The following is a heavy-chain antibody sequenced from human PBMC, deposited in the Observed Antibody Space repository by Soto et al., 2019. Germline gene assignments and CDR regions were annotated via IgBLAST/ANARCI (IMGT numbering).Heavy chain of an antibody. J-gene: IGHJ4*02. CDR3: ASVPDY. CDR2: IYHSGST. CDR1: GGSISSGGYS. V-gene: IGHV4-30-2*01. Sequence: QLQLQESGSGLVKPSQTLSLTCAVSGGSISSGGYSWSWLRQPPGKGLEWIGYIYHSGSTYYNPSLKSRVTISVDRYKNQFSLKRSSGAAADTAVYYCASVPDYWGQGTLVTVSS.